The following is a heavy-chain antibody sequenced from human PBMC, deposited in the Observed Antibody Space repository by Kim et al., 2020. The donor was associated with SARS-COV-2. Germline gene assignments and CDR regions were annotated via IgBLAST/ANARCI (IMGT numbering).Heavy chain of an antibody. V-gene: IGHV3-21*01. CDR2: ISSSSSYI. D-gene: IGHD3-9*01. CDR3: ARDVTLRYFDWLSAGAFDI. J-gene: IGHJ3*02. Sequence: GGSLRLSCAASGFTFSSYSMNWVRQAPGKGLEWVSSISSSSSYIYYADSVKGRFTISRDNAKNSLYLQMNSLRAEDTAVYYCARDVTLRYFDWLSAGAFDIWGQGTMVTVSS. CDR1: GFTFSSYS.